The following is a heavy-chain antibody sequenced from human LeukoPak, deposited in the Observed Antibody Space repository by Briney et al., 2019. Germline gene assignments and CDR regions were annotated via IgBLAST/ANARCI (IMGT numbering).Heavy chain of an antibody. CDR2: IIPIFGTA. D-gene: IGHD5-18*01. Sequence: SVKVSCKASGGTFSSYAISWVRQAPGQGLEWMGRIIPIFGTANYAQKLQGRVTITTDESTSTAYMELSSLRSEDTAVYYCARGGDTAMVTPFDYWGQGTLVTVSS. J-gene: IGHJ4*02. CDR1: GGTFSSYA. V-gene: IGHV1-69*05. CDR3: ARGGDTAMVTPFDY.